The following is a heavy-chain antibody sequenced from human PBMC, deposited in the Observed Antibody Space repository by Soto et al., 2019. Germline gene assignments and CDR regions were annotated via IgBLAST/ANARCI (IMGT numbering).Heavy chain of an antibody. J-gene: IGHJ4*02. V-gene: IGHV4-31*03. CDR1: GGSINSGGYY. CDR2: IFYSGST. CDR3: ARNSVSKKIDF. Sequence: QVQLQESGPGLVKPSQTLSLTCSVSGGSINSGGYYWTWIRQHPGKGLEWIGNIFYSGSTSYNPSLKSRLTISIDTRKTHFSLRLTSVTAADTAVYYCARNSVSKKIDFWGQGTLVTVSS. D-gene: IGHD1-26*01.